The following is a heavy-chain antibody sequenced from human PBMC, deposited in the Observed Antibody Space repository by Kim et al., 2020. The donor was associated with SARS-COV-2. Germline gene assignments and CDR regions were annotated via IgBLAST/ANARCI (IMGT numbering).Heavy chain of an antibody. CDR3: AKAPGYSSSWYIDY. CDR1: GFTFSSYA. D-gene: IGHD6-13*01. CDR2: ISGSGGST. V-gene: IGHV3-23*01. Sequence: GGSLRLSCAASGFTFSSYAMSWVRQAPGKGLEWVSAISGSGGSTYYADSVKGRFTISRDNSKNTLYLQMNSLRAEDTAVYYCAKAPGYSSSWYIDYWGQGTLVTVSP. J-gene: IGHJ4*02.